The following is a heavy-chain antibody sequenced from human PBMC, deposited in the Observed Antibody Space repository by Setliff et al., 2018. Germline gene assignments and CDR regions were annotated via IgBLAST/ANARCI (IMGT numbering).Heavy chain of an antibody. CDR2: ISSYNTDIT. CDR3: AISTLSICSGDTCPNAFDI. Sequence: ASVKVSCKASGYIFSSYGISWVRQAPGQGLQWMGWISSYNTDITNYAERFQGRITMTTDTSTSAAYMELRGLRSDDTAIYYCAISTLSICSGDTCPNAFDIWGQGTMVTVSS. D-gene: IGHD2-15*01. CDR1: GYIFSSYG. V-gene: IGHV1-18*01. J-gene: IGHJ3*02.